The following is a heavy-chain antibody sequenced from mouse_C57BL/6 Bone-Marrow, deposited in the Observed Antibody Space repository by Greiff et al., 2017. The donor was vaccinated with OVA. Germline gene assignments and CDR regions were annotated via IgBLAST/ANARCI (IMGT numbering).Heavy chain of an antibody. D-gene: IGHD4-1*01. CDR2: IRNKANGYTT. J-gene: IGHJ2*01. Sequence: EVKLVESGGGLVQPGGSLSLSCAASGFTFTDYYMSWVRQPPGKALEWLGFIRNKANGYTTEYSASVKGRFTISRDNSQSILYLQMNALRAEDSATYYCARDWYYFDYWGQGTTLTVSS. CDR3: ARDWYYFDY. CDR1: GFTFTDYY. V-gene: IGHV7-3*01.